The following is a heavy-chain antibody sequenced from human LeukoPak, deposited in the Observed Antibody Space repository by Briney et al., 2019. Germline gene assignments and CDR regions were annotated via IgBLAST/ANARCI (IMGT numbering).Heavy chain of an antibody. Sequence: GGSLRLSCAASGFTFSSYAMHWVRQAPGKGLEWVAVISYDGSNKYYADSVKGRFTISRDNSKNTLYLQMNSLRAEDTAVYYCARDPGSSYYYDSSGSYFDYWGQGTLVTVSS. D-gene: IGHD3-22*01. CDR3: ARDPGSSYYYDSSGSYFDY. CDR1: GFTFSSYA. CDR2: ISYDGSNK. J-gene: IGHJ4*02. V-gene: IGHV3-30*04.